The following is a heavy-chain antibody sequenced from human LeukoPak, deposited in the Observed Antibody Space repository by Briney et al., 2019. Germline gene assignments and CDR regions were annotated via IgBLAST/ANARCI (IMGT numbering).Heavy chain of an antibody. J-gene: IGHJ4*02. CDR1: GFTFSSYA. Sequence: GGSLRLSCAASGFTFSSYAMSWVRQAPGKGLEWVSAISGGSTYYADSVKGRFTISRDNSKNTLYLQMNSLRAEDTAVYYCAKDLGSIAVDYFDYWGQGTLVTVSS. D-gene: IGHD6-19*01. V-gene: IGHV3-23*01. CDR3: AKDLGSIAVDYFDY. CDR2: ISGGST.